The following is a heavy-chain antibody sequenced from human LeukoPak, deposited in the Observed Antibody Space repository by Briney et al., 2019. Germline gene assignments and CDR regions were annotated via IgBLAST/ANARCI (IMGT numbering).Heavy chain of an antibody. Sequence: PGGSLRLSCAASGFTFSTYAMTWVRQAPGKGLEWVSTISGSGGSTYYADSVKGRFTISRDNSKNTVHLQMNRLRAEDTAVYYCATATYDILTGSRRAYFDYWGQGTLVTVSS. CDR2: ISGSGGST. J-gene: IGHJ4*02. CDR1: GFTFSTYA. CDR3: ATATYDILTGSRRAYFDY. V-gene: IGHV3-23*01. D-gene: IGHD3-9*01.